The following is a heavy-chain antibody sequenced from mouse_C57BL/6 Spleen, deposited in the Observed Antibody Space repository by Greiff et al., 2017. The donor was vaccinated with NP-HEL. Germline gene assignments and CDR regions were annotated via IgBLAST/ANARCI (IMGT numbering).Heavy chain of an antibody. CDR3: ARDSDYYGSSSFAY. CDR1: GFTFSSYA. D-gene: IGHD1-1*01. V-gene: IGHV5-4*01. Sequence: DVKLVESGGGLVKPGGSLKLSCAASGFTFSSYAMSWVRQTPEKRLEWVATISDGGSYTYYPDNVKGRFTISRDNAKNNLYLQMSHLKSEDTAMYYCARDSDYYGSSSFAYWGQGTLVTVSA. J-gene: IGHJ3*01. CDR2: ISDGGSYT.